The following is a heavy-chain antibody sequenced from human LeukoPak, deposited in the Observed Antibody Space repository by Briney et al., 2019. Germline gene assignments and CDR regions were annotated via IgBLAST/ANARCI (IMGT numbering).Heavy chain of an antibody. D-gene: IGHD1-26*01. CDR2: IKQDGSEK. V-gene: IGHV3-7*01. Sequence: GGSLRLSCAASGFTFSSYSMNWVRQAPGKGLEWVANIKQDGSEKYYVDSVKGRFTISRDNAKNSLYLQMNSLRAEDTAVYYCARDGNSGSYYVWGKGTTVTISS. CDR1: GFTFSSYS. CDR3: ARDGNSGSYYV. J-gene: IGHJ6*04.